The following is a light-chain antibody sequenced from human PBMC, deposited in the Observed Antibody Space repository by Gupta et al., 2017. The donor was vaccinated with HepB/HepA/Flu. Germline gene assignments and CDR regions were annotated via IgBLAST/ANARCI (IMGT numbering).Light chain of an antibody. V-gene: IGKV2-30*01. J-gene: IGKJ4*01. CDR3: MQASHWPLT. CDR1: QGLVYSDGNTY. CDR2: KVS. Sequence: ASISCRSSQGLVYSDGNTYLSWFQQRPGQSPRRLIYKVSDRDSGVRDRFSGSGSGNGYTLRISRVEADDVGIYYCMQASHWPLTFGGGTKVEIK.